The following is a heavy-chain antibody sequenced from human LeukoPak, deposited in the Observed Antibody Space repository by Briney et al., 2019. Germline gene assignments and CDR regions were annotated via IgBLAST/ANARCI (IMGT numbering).Heavy chain of an antibody. CDR2: INPNSDGT. V-gene: IGHV1-2*02. CDR3: ARDWPGISLHFDL. Sequence: ASVKVSCKASGYTFIDYHIHWVRQAPGQGLEWIGWINPNSDGTNYAQKFQGRVAMTRDTSLSTAYMDLSRLTSDDTAVYYCARDWPGISLHFDLWGRGTLITVSS. CDR1: GYTFIDYH. J-gene: IGHJ2*01. D-gene: IGHD2-15*01.